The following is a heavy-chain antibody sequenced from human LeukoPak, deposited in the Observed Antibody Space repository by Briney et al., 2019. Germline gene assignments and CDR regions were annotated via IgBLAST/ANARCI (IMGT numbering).Heavy chain of an antibody. CDR2: FYISGST. V-gene: IGHV4-4*07. CDR1: GGSISSYY. CDR3: ARDFLLQSEGLFDY. J-gene: IGHJ4*02. D-gene: IGHD4-11*01. Sequence: SETLSLTCTVSGGSISSYYWSWIRQPAGKGLEWIGRFYISGSTNYNPSLKSRVTMSVDTSKNQFSLRLNSVTAADSAVYQCARDFLLQSEGLFDYWGQGTLVTVSS.